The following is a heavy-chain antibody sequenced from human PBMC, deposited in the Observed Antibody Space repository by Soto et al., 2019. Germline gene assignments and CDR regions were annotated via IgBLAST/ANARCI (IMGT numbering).Heavy chain of an antibody. D-gene: IGHD6-13*01. V-gene: IGHV1-46*03. CDR3: ARENSLVAAAGPFDP. CDR1: GYTFTSYY. J-gene: IGHJ5*02. Sequence: GPSVKVSCKASGYTFTSYYMHWVRQAPGQGLEWMGIINPSGGSTSYAQKFQGRVTMTRDTSTSTVYMELSSLRSEDTAVYYCARENSLVAAAGPFDPWGQGTLVTVSS. CDR2: INPSGGST.